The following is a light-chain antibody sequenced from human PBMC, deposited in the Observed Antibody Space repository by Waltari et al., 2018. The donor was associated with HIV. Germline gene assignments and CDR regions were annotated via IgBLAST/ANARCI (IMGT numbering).Light chain of an antibody. CDR1: TSDFRFSNY. CDR3: TSYTANDTLV. V-gene: IGLV2-14*01. CDR2: EVT. Sequence: QSALPQPAHVSGSPGPPTNISRTVTTSDFRFSNYVSWYQQVPGKVPKVIFYEVTSRPSGVSNRFSGSKSGSTASLTISGLQAEDEGDYYCTSYTANDTLVFGGGTKVTVL. J-gene: IGLJ2*01.